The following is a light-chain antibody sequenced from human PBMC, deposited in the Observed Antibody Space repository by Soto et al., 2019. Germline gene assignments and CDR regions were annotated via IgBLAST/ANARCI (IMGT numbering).Light chain of an antibody. CDR2: GAS. CDR1: QPTSTN. Sequence: EIVLTQSPATLSVSPGERATLSCRASQPTSTNLAWYQQKPGQAPRLLIYGASTRAAGIPARFSGSGSGTEFTLIISSLQSEDFAVYYCQDYSDWPTWTFGQGTKVDIK. V-gene: IGKV3-15*01. J-gene: IGKJ1*01. CDR3: QDYSDWPTWT.